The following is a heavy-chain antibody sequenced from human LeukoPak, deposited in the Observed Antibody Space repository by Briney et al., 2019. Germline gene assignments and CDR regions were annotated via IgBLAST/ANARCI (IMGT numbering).Heavy chain of an antibody. V-gene: IGHV4-61*01. CDR2: IYYSGST. CDR3: ARGPIVVVTDNWFDP. CDR1: GGSVSSGSYY. J-gene: IGHJ5*02. Sequence: PSETLSLTCTVSGGSVSSGSYYWSWIRQPPGKGLEWIGYIYYSGSTNYNPSLKSRVTISVDTSKNQFSLKLSSVTAADTAVYYCARGPIVVVTDNWFDPWGQGTLVTVSS. D-gene: IGHD2-21*02.